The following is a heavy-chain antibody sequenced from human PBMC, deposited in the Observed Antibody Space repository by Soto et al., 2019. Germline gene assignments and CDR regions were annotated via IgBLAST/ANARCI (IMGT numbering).Heavy chain of an antibody. D-gene: IGHD5-18*01. CDR2: ISPYNDDT. CDR3: VRDWFYAGLGGHSHGYSHSRYYGMDV. Sequence: QVQLVQSGDEVKKPGASVKVSGKASGYTFISYGISWVRQAPGQGLEWMGWISPYNDDTKYSQKIQSRVSLTTDTSTRTAYMQLRSLRSDDTAIYYCVRDWFYAGLGGHSHGYSHSRYYGMDVWGQGTTVTVSS. CDR1: GYTFISYG. V-gene: IGHV1-18*01. J-gene: IGHJ6*02.